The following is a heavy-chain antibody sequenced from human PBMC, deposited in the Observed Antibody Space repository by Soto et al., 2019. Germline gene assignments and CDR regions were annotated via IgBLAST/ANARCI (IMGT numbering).Heavy chain of an antibody. D-gene: IGHD3-22*01. CDR1: GYTFTDYV. V-gene: IGHV1-18*01. Sequence: ASVKVSCKASGYTFTDYVISWVRQAPGQGLEWMGWISAYNGNTNYVQNLQGRVTMTTDTSTRTAYMELRSLRSDDTAVYYCARDLYYYDSSDFPHWFDPWGQGTLVTVSS. CDR3: ARDLYYYDSSDFPHWFDP. CDR2: ISAYNGNT. J-gene: IGHJ5*02.